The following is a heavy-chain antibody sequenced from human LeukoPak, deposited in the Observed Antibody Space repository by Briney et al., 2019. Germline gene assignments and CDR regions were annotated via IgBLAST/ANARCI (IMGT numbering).Heavy chain of an antibody. CDR2: IYYSGST. Sequence: PSETLSLTCTVSGGSITSSSYYWGWIRQPPGKGLEWIGSIYYSGSTYYNPSLKSRATISVDTSKNQFSLKLSSVTAADTAVYYCARYDVWGSYRAFDYWGQGTLVTVSS. CDR3: ARYDVWGSYRAFDY. D-gene: IGHD3-16*02. J-gene: IGHJ4*02. V-gene: IGHV4-39*07. CDR1: GGSITSSSYY.